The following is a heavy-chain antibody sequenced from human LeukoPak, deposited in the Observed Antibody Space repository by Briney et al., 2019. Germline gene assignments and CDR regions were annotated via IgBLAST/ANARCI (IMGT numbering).Heavy chain of an antibody. CDR1: GFTFSSYA. Sequence: GGSLRLSCAASGFTFSSYAMSWVRQAPGKRLEWVSAISGSGGSTYYADSVKGRFTISRDNSKNTLYLQMNSLRAEDTAVYYCAKVLGIAAAGTVDYWGQGTLVTVSS. J-gene: IGHJ4*02. V-gene: IGHV3-23*01. CDR3: AKVLGIAAAGTVDY. D-gene: IGHD6-13*01. CDR2: ISGSGGST.